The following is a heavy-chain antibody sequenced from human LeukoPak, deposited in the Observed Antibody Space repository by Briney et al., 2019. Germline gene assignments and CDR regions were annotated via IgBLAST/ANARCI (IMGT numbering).Heavy chain of an antibody. V-gene: IGHV3-7*01. CDR2: IEPAGSAT. CDR1: GFAFSSYW. J-gene: IGHJ5*02. D-gene: IGHD2-15*01. Sequence: GGSLRLSCGASGFAFSSYWMTWLRQAPGKGLEFVANIEPAGSATYYADSVKGRFTISRDNTKDLLYLQMNSLTAEDSAVYHCGRFGYVSAVDPWGQGALVTVSS. CDR3: GRFGYVSAVDP.